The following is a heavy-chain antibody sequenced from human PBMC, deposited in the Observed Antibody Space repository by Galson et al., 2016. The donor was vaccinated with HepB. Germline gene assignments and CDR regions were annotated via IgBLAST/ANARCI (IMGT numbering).Heavy chain of an antibody. V-gene: IGHV3-23*01. CDR1: GFTFTSYT. D-gene: IGHD3-10*01. Sequence: SLRLSCAASGFTFTSYTMSWVRLAPGRGLEWVSTISATGGSTFYADSVKGRFIISRDDSENTLYLQVNSLGAEDTAVYFCAKDKSHYYADYASPFDVWGQGTLGTVSS. CDR2: ISATGGST. J-gene: IGHJ3*01. CDR3: AKDKSHYYADYASPFDV.